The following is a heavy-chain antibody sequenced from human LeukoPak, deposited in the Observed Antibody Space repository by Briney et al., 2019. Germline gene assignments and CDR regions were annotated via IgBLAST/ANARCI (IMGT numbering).Heavy chain of an antibody. J-gene: IGHJ4*02. CDR3: ACSASLVCLDY. CDR1: GFTVSSNY. Sequence: PGGSLRLSCAASGFTVSSNYMSWVRQAPGKGLEWVLVIYNGGSTYYANSVKGRFTISRDNSKNMLFLQMNSLRAEDTAVYFCACSASLVCLDYWGQGTLVTVSS. D-gene: IGHD2-15*01. V-gene: IGHV3-53*01. CDR2: IYNGGST.